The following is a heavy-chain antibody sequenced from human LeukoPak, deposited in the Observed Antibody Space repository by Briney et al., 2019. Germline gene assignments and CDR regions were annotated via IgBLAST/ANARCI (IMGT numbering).Heavy chain of an antibody. CDR2: IYYSGST. CDR3: ARVGFGYSYGYPDYYYYYYMDV. D-gene: IGHD5-18*01. J-gene: IGHJ6*03. Sequence: SETLSLTCTVSGYSISSSSYYWGWIRQPPGKGLEWIGSIYYSGSTYYNPSLKSRVTISVDTSKNQFSLKLSSVTAADTAVYYCARVGFGYSYGYPDYYYYYYMDVWGKGTTVTVSS. V-gene: IGHV4-39*07. CDR1: GYSISSSSYY.